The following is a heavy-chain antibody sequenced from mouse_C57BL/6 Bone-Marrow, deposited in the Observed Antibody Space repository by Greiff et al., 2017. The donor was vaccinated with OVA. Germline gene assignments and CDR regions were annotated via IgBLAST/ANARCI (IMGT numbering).Heavy chain of an antibody. J-gene: IGHJ4*01. D-gene: IGHD1-1*01. CDR3: AREGTGSSYVNYAMDY. Sequence: QVQLQQPGAELVKPGASVKLSCKASGYTFTSYWMHWVKQRPGQGLEWIGMIHPNSGSTNYNEKFKSKATLTVDKSSSTAYMQLSSLTSEDSAVYYCAREGTGSSYVNYAMDYWGQGTSVTVSS. V-gene: IGHV1-64*01. CDR2: IHPNSGST. CDR1: GYTFTSYW.